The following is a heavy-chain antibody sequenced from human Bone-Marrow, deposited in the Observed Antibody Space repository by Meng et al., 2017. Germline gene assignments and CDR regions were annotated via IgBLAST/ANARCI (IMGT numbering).Heavy chain of an antibody. D-gene: IGHD3-9*01. Sequence: EVPRVGSGGYLVTPEGSLRLSCAASGFYFSNAWMSWVRQAPGKGLEWVGRIKSNTDGGTAEYAAPVTGRFTISRDDSKSTLYLQLSGLRIDDTGVYYCTWDDKAVSDYWGQGTLVTVSS. J-gene: IGHJ4*02. V-gene: IGHV3-15*01. CDR2: IKSNTDGGTA. CDR1: GFYFSNAW. CDR3: TWDDKAVSDY.